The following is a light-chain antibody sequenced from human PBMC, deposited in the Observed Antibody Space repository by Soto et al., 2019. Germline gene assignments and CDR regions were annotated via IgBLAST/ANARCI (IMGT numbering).Light chain of an antibody. V-gene: IGKV1-5*03. CDR2: RAS. CDR3: LQDVTYPYT. J-gene: IGKJ4*01. Sequence: DIQMTQSPSTLSASLGDMVTITCRASQSVSQELAWYQQKPGKAPKHLIYRASLLESGAPSRFSGSGSGAEFTLTISSLQPDDFATCCCLQDVTYPYTFGGGTRVE. CDR1: QSVSQE.